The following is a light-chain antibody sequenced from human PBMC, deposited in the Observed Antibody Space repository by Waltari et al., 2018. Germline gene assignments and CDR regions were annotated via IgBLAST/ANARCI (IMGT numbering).Light chain of an antibody. Sequence: EIVMTQSPVALSVSPGERATLSCRASQRVRSSLAWYQQRPGQTPRLVTYEVSTRANGSPARFSGSGSGTEFTLTINSLQSEDFAVYYCQQYNTWPGTFGQGTKLEIK. CDR2: EVS. V-gene: IGKV3-15*01. CDR1: QRVRSS. CDR3: QQYNTWPGT. J-gene: IGKJ2*01.